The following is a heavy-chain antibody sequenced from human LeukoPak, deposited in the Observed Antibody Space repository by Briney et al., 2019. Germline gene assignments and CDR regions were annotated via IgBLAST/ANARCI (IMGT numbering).Heavy chain of an antibody. Sequence: GGSLRLSCAASGLTFSSYNMNWVRQAPGKGLEWVSSISTSSSYIYYADSVKGRFTVSRDNAKNSVYLQMNSLRAEDTAVYYCARDVGRDGDYWGQGTLVTVSS. CDR3: ARDVGRDGDY. CDR2: ISTSSSYI. J-gene: IGHJ4*02. V-gene: IGHV3-21*04. CDR1: GLTFSSYN.